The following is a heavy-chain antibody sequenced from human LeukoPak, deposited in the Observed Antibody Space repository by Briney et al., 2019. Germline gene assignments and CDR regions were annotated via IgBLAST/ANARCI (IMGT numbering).Heavy chain of an antibody. CDR2: IYHSGST. Sequence: SETLSLTCAVSGGSISSGAYSWSWIRQPPGKGLEWIGYIYHSGSTYYNPSLKSRATMSVDTSKNQFSLKLSSVTAADTAVYYCARPYYDSSGYYHDAFDIWGQGTMVTVSS. J-gene: IGHJ3*02. D-gene: IGHD3-22*01. V-gene: IGHV4-30-4*07. CDR3: ARPYYDSSGYYHDAFDI. CDR1: GGSISSGAYS.